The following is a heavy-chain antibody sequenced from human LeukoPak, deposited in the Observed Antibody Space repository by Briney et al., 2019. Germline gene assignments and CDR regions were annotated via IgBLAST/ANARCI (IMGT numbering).Heavy chain of an antibody. CDR1: GGTFSSYA. J-gene: IGHJ4*02. V-gene: IGHV1-69*13. Sequence: SVKVSCKASGGTFSSYAISWVRQAPGQGLEWMGGIIPIYGTANYAQKFQGRVTITADESTSTAYMELSSLRSEDTAVYYCARDYCSSTSCLFDYWGQGTLVTVSS. CDR3: ARDYCSSTSCLFDY. CDR2: IIPIYGTA. D-gene: IGHD2-2*01.